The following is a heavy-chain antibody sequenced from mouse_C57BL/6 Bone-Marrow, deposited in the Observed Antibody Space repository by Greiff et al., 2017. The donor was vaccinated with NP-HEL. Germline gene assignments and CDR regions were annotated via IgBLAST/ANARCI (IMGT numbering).Heavy chain of an antibody. J-gene: IGHJ2*01. D-gene: IGHD1-1*01. CDR2: IYPGSGST. CDR3: ARETLFTTVVGDY. Sequence: QVQLQQPGAELVKPGASVKMSCKASGYTFTSYWITWVKQRPGQGLEWIGDIYPGSGSTNYNEKFKSKATLTVETSSSTAYMQLSSLTSEDSAVYYCARETLFTTVVGDYWGQGTTLTVSS. CDR1: GYTFTSYW. V-gene: IGHV1-55*01.